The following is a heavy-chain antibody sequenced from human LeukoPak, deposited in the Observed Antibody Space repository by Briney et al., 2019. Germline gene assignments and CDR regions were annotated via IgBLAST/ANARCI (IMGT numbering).Heavy chain of an antibody. CDR1: GFTFSGSA. J-gene: IGHJ4*02. V-gene: IGHV3-73*01. CDR2: IRSKANSYAT. D-gene: IGHD4-17*01. Sequence: PGGSLRLSCAASGFTFSGSAMHWVRQASGKGLEWVGRIRSKANSYATAYAASVKGRFTISRDDSKNTAYLQMNSLKTEDTAVYYCTRLVCLYGDKTFDYWGQGTLVTVSS. CDR3: TRLVCLYGDKTFDY.